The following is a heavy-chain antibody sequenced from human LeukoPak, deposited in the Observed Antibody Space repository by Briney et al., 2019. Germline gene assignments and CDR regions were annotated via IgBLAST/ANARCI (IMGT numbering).Heavy chain of an antibody. V-gene: IGHV3-74*01. Sequence: GGSLRLSCAASGNYWMHWVRQAPGKGLVWVSHINSDGSWTSYADSVKGRFTISKDNAKNTVYLQMNSLRAEDTAVYYCASGTIVGARGADNWGQGTLVTVSS. CDR2: INSDGSWT. CDR1: GNYW. D-gene: IGHD1-26*01. CDR3: ASGTIVGARGADN. J-gene: IGHJ4*02.